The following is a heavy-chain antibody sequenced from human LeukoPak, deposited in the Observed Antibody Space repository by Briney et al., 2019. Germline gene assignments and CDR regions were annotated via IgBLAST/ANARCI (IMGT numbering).Heavy chain of an antibody. CDR2: IYTSGST. Sequence: SQTLSLTCTVSGGSINSGSYYWIWIRQPAGKGLEWIGRIYTSGSTNYNVSLKSRVTISMDTSKNQFSLKLSSVTAADTAVYYCARRLAGATTFLDVWGQGTLVTVSP. D-gene: IGHD1-26*01. V-gene: IGHV4-61*02. J-gene: IGHJ3*01. CDR1: GGSINSGSYY. CDR3: ARRLAGATTFLDV.